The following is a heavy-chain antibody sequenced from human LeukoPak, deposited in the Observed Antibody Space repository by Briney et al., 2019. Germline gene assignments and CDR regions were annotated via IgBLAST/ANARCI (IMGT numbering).Heavy chain of an antibody. D-gene: IGHD6-13*01. CDR2: IYPGDSDT. V-gene: IGHV5-51*01. CDR1: GYSFTSYW. CDR3: ARGSAGTDYYYYYYMDV. Sequence: GESLKISCKGSGYSFTSYWMGWVRQVPGKGLEWMGIIYPGDSDTRYSPSFQGQVTISADKSISTAYLQWSSLKASDTAMYYCARGSAGTDYYYYYYMDVWGKGTTVTVSS. J-gene: IGHJ6*03.